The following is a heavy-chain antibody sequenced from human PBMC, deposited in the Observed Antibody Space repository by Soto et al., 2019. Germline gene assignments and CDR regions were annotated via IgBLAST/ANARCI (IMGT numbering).Heavy chain of an antibody. V-gene: IGHV4-39*07. J-gene: IGHJ4*02. CDR1: DGSVSNRQYF. CDR3: ARGALFELPSNMLDY. CDR2: ISHSGSV. D-gene: IGHD1-26*01. Sequence: PSETLSLTCTVSDGSVSNRQYFWVWLRQPPGKGLEWIGYISHSGSVHYNPSLNGRVTISVDTSKNQFSLKLSSVTAADTAVYYCARGALFELPSNMLDYWGQGTLVTVSS.